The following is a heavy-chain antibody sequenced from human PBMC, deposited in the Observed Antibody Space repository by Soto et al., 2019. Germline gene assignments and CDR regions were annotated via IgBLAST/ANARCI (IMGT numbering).Heavy chain of an antibody. J-gene: IGHJ6*02. D-gene: IGHD5-12*01. Sequence: SETLSLTCRVSGGSVSSDSYYRSWIRQSPGKGLEWIGYSHYSGPNYNPSLKRRRTISVDTSTNHFYLNLTSVTAPDTAVYYFGREGRWLATADFYYYGFNVWGHGTTVTDSS. CDR1: GGSVSSDSYY. CDR2: SHYSGP. CDR3: GREGRWLATADFYYYGFNV. V-gene: IGHV4-61*03.